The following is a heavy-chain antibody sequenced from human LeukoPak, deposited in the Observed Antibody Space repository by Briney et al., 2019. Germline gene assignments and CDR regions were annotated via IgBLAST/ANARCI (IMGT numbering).Heavy chain of an antibody. J-gene: IGHJ4*02. CDR1: GFTFSSYA. Sequence: GGSLRLSCAASGFTFSSYAMSWVRQAPGKGLEWVSAISGSGGSTYYADSVKGRFTISRDNSKDTLYLQMNSLRAEDTAVYYCAKDPVLVLRYFDSFDYWGQGTLVTVSS. D-gene: IGHD3-9*01. CDR3: AKDPVLVLRYFDSFDY. V-gene: IGHV3-23*01. CDR2: ISGSGGST.